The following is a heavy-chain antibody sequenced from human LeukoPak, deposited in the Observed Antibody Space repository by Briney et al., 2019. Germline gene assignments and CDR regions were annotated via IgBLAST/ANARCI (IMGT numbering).Heavy chain of an antibody. D-gene: IGHD5-12*01. CDR3: ARERVTTTAFDF. CDR1: GFTFSTYW. Sequence: GGSLRLSCAASGFTFSTYWMHWVRQAPGKGLEWVSYITSSSSNIYYTDSVKGRFTISRDNAKNSLYLQMNSLRAEDTAVYFCARERVTTTAFDFWGQGTMVTVSS. J-gene: IGHJ3*01. V-gene: IGHV3-21*01. CDR2: ITSSSSNI.